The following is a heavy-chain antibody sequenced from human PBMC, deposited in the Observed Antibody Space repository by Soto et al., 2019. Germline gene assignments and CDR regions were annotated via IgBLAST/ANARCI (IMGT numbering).Heavy chain of an antibody. D-gene: IGHD2-15*01. CDR3: ARVYLGYCSGGSCRVFDY. Sequence: ASVKVSCKASGYTFTSYGISWVRQAPGQGLEWMGWISAYNGNTNYAQKLQGRVTMTTDTSTSTAYMELRSLRSDDTALYYCARVYLGYCSGGSCRVFDYWGQGTLVTVS. CDR1: GYTFTSYG. CDR2: ISAYNGNT. V-gene: IGHV1-18*01. J-gene: IGHJ4*02.